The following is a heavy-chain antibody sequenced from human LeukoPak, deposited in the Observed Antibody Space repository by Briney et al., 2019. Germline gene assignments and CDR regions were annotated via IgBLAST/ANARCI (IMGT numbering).Heavy chain of an antibody. J-gene: IGHJ4*02. V-gene: IGHV3-33*03. D-gene: IGHD6-6*01. Sequence: GGALSLSFAASGFPFSSYGMHWVRPAPGKGLEGVAVIWHDGSKKFYAESVKGRFTISRDNPRNTMYLQMDILRAEDTAVYYCARGRDEYSSSPHDFWGQGTLVTVSS. CDR2: IWHDGSKK. CDR1: GFPFSSYG. CDR3: ARGRDEYSSSPHDF.